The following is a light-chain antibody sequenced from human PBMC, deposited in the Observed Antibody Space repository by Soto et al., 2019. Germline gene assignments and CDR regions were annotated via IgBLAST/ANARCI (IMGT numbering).Light chain of an antibody. CDR2: VAS. CDR3: QQYGSSPHT. CDR1: QSVSASY. J-gene: IGKJ2*01. Sequence: NVLXQSPGTLSLSPGERATLSCRASQSVSASYLAWYQQKPGQPPRLLIYVASTRATGIPDRFSGSGSGTDFTLTISRLEPEDFAVYYCQQYGSSPHTFGQGTKLEIK. V-gene: IGKV3-20*01.